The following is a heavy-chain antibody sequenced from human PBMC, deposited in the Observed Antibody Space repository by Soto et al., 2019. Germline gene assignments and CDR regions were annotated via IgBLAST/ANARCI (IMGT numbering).Heavy chain of an antibody. CDR1: GGSISSYY. CDR3: ARHAKSSWSLNYCYYYYMDV. Sequence: SETLSLTCTVSGGSISSYYWSWIRQPPGKGLEWIGYIYYSGSTNYNPSLKSRVTIPVDTSKNQFSLKLSSVTAADTAVDDCARHAKSSWSLNYCYYYYMDVWGKGTTVTVSS. CDR2: IYYSGST. J-gene: IGHJ6*03. V-gene: IGHV4-59*08. D-gene: IGHD6-13*01.